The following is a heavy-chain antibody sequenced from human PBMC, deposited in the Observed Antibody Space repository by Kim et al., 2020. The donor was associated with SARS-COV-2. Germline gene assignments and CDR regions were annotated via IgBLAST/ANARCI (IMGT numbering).Heavy chain of an antibody. D-gene: IGHD5-12*01. CDR3: AKDLDLDGYNAYFEL. Sequence: DAVKGRFTISRDNSKNTLYLQMNSLRAEDTAVYYCAKDLDLDGYNAYFELWGRGALVTVSS. V-gene: IGHV3-33*06. J-gene: IGHJ2*01.